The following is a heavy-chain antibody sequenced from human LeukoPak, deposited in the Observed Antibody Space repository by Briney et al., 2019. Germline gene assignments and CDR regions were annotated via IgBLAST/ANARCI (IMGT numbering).Heavy chain of an antibody. CDR3: ARQGDGGYSYGNFDS. D-gene: IGHD5-18*01. CDR2: IYYTGAT. Sequence: SETLSLTCTVSGASISSYYWSWIRQPPGKGLEWIGSIYYTGATYSSPSLKSRLTISLDTSENHFSLKLSSVTAADTAVYYCARQGDGGYSYGNFDSWGQGTLVAVSS. J-gene: IGHJ4*02. CDR1: GASISSYY. V-gene: IGHV4-59*05.